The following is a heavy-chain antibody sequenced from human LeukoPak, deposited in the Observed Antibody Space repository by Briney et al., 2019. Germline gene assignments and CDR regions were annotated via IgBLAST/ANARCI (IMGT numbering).Heavy chain of an antibody. CDR1: GFTVSSNY. CDR2: IYSGGST. V-gene: IGHV3-66*01. D-gene: IGHD1-26*01. J-gene: IGHJ4*02. Sequence: PGGSLRLSCAAAGFTVSSNYMSWVRQAPGKGLEWVSVIYSGGSTYYADSVKGRFTISRDNSKNTLYLQMNSLRAEDTAVYYCARSMVGATRGYSDYCGQGALVTVSS. CDR3: ARSMVGATRGYSDY.